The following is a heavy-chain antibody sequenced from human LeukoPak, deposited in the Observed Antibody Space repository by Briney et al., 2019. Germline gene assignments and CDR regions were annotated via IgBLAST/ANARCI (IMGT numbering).Heavy chain of an antibody. CDR2: ISGSGGST. Sequence: PGGSLRLSCAASGFTFSSYAMSWVRQAPGKGLEWVSAISGSGGSTYYADSVKGRFTISRDNSKNTLYLQMNSLRAEDTAVYYCAKRETYYYDSRGYWLDYWGQGTLVTVSS. J-gene: IGHJ4*02. CDR3: AKRETYYYDSRGYWLDY. D-gene: IGHD3-22*01. V-gene: IGHV3-23*01. CDR1: GFTFSSYA.